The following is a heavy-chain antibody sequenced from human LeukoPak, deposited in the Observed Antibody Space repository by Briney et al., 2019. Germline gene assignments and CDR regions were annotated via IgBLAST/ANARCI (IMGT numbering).Heavy chain of an antibody. V-gene: IGHV3-30*02. CDR2: IRYDGSNK. J-gene: IGHJ4*02. CDR3: AKDADDYYGSGSCFDY. Sequence: PGGSLRLSCAASGFTFSSYGMHWVRQAPGKGLEWVAFIRYDGSNKYYADSVKGRFTISRDNSKNTLYLQINSLRAEDTAVYYCAKDADDYYGSGSCFDYWGQGTLVTVSS. CDR1: GFTFSSYG. D-gene: IGHD3-10*01.